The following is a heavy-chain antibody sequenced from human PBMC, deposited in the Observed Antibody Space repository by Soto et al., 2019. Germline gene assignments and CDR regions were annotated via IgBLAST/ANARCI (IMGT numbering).Heavy chain of an antibody. V-gene: IGHV3-33*01. CDR3: ARDQLRYFDWYSYGMDV. D-gene: IGHD3-9*01. CDR2: IWYDGSNK. J-gene: IGHJ6*02. Sequence: QVQLVESGGGVVQPGRSLRLSCAASGFTFSSYGMHWVRQAPGKGLEWVAVIWYDGSNKYYADSVKGRFTISRDNSKNTLYLQMNRLRAEDTAVYYCARDQLRYFDWYSYGMDVWGQGTTVTVSS. CDR1: GFTFSSYG.